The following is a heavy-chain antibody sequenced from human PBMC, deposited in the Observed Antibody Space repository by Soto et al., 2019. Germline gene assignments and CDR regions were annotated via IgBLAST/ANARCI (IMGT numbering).Heavy chain of an antibody. CDR2: INPSGGST. J-gene: IGHJ5*02. V-gene: IGHV1-46*01. CDR1: GYTFTSYY. CDR3: ARGQVPRGCSGGSCYSATNWFDP. D-gene: IGHD2-15*01. Sequence: ASVKVSCKASGYTFTSYYMHWVRQAPGQGLEWMGIINPSGGSTSYAQKFQGRVTMTRDTSTSTVYMELSSLRSEDTAVYYCARGQVPRGCSGGSCYSATNWFDPWGQGTLVTVSS.